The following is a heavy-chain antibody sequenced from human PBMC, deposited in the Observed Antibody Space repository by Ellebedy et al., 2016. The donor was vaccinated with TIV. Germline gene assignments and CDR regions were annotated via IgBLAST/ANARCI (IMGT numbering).Heavy chain of an antibody. CDR1: GFSFSSYD. CDR2: ISANGGST. J-gene: IGHJ4*02. V-gene: IGHV3-64*04. Sequence: GESLKISCSASGFSFSSYDMHWVRQAPGKGLEYVSAISANGGSTYYADSVRGRFTISRDNAKNTLYLQMNSLRAEGTAVYYCASRGVAVQGADYWGQGTLVTVSS. D-gene: IGHD3-10*01. CDR3: ASRGVAVQGADY.